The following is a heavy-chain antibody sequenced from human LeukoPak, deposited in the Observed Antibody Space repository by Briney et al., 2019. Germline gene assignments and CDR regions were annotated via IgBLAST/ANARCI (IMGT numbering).Heavy chain of an antibody. V-gene: IGHV3-23*01. CDR1: GFTFSSYA. J-gene: IGHJ4*02. D-gene: IGHD3-16*02. Sequence: GGSLRLSCAASGFTFSSYAMSWVRQAPGKGLESVSAISGSGGSTYYADSVKGRFTISRDNSKNTLYLQMNSLRAEDTAVYYCARRLRLGELSLHGYWGQGTLVTVSS. CDR2: ISGSGGST. CDR3: ARRLRLGELSLHGY.